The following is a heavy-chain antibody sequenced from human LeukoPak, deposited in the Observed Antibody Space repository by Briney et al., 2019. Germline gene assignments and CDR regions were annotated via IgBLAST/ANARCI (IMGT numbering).Heavy chain of an antibody. V-gene: IGHV4-61*01. CDR1: GGSVSSGSYY. J-gene: IGHJ4*02. CDR2: IYYSGST. D-gene: IGHD6-25*01. Sequence: SETLSLTCTVSGGSVSSGSYYWSWIRQPPGKELEWIGYIYYSGSTNYNPSLKSRVTISIDTSKNQLSLKLSSVTAADTAVYYCARTVSATPQVFDYWGQGTLVTVSS. CDR3: ARTVSATPQVFDY.